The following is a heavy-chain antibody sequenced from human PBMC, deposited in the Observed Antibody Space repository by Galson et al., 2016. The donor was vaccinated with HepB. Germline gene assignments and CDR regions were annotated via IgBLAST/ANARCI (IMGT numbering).Heavy chain of an antibody. CDR1: GFAFRTYS. Sequence: SLRLSCAASGFAFRTYSMNWVRQTPGKGLEWVSSISGGSSYLYYADSVKGRFTISRDNAKNSLYLQMNSLRAEDTAVYYCASRHSGWYYFDYWGQGTLVTVSS. CDR2: ISGGSSYL. D-gene: IGHD6-19*01. V-gene: IGHV3-21*01. CDR3: ASRHSGWYYFDY. J-gene: IGHJ4*02.